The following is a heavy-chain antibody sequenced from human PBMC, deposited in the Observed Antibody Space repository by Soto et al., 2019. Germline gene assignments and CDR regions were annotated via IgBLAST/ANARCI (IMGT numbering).Heavy chain of an antibody. J-gene: IGHJ6*02. V-gene: IGHV3-7*03. CDR1: GFTFSSYW. CDR3: NIVVVVAATRPKGTDYGMDV. D-gene: IGHD2-15*01. CDR2: IKQDGSEK. Sequence: EVQLVESGGGLVQPGGSLRLSCAASGFTFSSYWMSWVRQAPGKGLEWVANIKQDGSEKYYVDSVKGRFTISRDNAKNSLYLQMNSLRAEDTAVYYCNIVVVVAATRPKGTDYGMDVWGQGTTVTVSS.